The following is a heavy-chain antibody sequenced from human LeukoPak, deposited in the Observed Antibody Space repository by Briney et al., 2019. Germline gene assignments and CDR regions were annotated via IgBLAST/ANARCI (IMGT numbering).Heavy chain of an antibody. Sequence: GSLILSCAASGFTFRSYSMNWVRQAPGKGLEWVSYITSGSSPIYYADSVKGRFTISRDNAKNSLYLQMNSLRDEDTAVYYCARRAYGDDSFDYWGQGTLGSVSS. CDR2: ITSGSSPI. CDR1: GFTFRSYS. J-gene: IGHJ4*02. V-gene: IGHV3-48*02. D-gene: IGHD4-17*01. CDR3: ARRAYGDDSFDY.